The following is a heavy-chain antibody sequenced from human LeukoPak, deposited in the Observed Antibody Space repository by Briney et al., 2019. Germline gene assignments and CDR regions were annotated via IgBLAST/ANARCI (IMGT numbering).Heavy chain of an antibody. CDR1: GYTFTNYD. J-gene: IGHJ4*02. V-gene: IGHV1-69*05. CDR2: IIPIFGTA. Sequence: ASVKVSCKASGYTFTNYDINWVRQAPGQGLEWMGGIIPIFGTANYAQKFQGRVTITTDESTSTAYMELSSLRSEDTAVYYCARARMGYSSGSYWPFDYWGQGTLVTVSS. D-gene: IGHD3-22*01. CDR3: ARARMGYSSGSYWPFDY.